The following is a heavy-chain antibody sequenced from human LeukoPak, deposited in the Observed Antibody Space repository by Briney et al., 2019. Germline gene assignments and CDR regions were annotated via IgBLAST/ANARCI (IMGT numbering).Heavy chain of an antibody. CDR2: ISSSSSTI. CDR1: GFTFGSYN. V-gene: IGHV3-48*01. D-gene: IGHD3-3*01. CDR3: AKDRSGDEDFWSGYYTNYFHP. J-gene: IGHJ5*02. Sequence: GGSLRLSCAASGFTFGSYNMNWVRQAPGKGLEWVSYISSSSSTIYYADSVKGRFTISRDKAKNSLYLQMNSLRAEDTAVYYLAKDRSGDEDFWSGYYTNYFHPWGQGTLVTVSS.